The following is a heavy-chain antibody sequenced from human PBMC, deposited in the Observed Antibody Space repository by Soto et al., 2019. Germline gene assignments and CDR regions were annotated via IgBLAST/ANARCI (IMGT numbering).Heavy chain of an antibody. Sequence: GGSLRLSCSASGFTFSSYAMHWVRQAPGKGLEYVSAISSNGGSTYYADSVKGRFTISRDNSKNTLYLQMSSLRAEDTAVYYCVKAPDSSGYSPHFDYRGQGTLVTVSS. CDR2: ISSNGGST. D-gene: IGHD3-22*01. J-gene: IGHJ4*02. V-gene: IGHV3-64D*06. CDR1: GFTFSSYA. CDR3: VKAPDSSGYSPHFDY.